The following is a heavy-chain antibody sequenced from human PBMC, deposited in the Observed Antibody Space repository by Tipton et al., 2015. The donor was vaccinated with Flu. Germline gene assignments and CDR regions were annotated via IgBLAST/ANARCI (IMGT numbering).Heavy chain of an antibody. CDR1: GGSLSSFY. CDR2: IYTSGRT. J-gene: IGHJ4*02. Sequence: TLSLTCTVSGGSLSSFYWCWIRQPAGKGLEWIGRIYTSGRTKYNPSLKSRLSMSVDTSKSQFSLKLTSVTAADTAVYYCARGSGSGTYVIYDFLGQGTLDTVSS. V-gene: IGHV4-4*07. CDR3: ARGSGSGTYVIYDF. D-gene: IGHD3-10*01.